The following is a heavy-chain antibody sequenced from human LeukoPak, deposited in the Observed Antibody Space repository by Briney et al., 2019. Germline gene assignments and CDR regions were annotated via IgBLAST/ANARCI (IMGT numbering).Heavy chain of an antibody. Sequence: GGSLRLSCAASGFTFSSYGMHWVRQAPGKGLEWVAVIWYDGSNKYYADSVKGRFTISRDNSKNTLYLQMNSLRAEDTAVYYCAREFQDNWNPGPFDYWGQGTLVTVSS. D-gene: IGHD1-20*01. CDR1: GFTFSSYG. CDR3: AREFQDNWNPGPFDY. CDR2: IWYDGSNK. V-gene: IGHV3-33*01. J-gene: IGHJ4*02.